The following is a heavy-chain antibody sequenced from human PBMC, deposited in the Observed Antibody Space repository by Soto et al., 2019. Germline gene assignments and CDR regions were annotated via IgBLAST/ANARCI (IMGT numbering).Heavy chain of an antibody. J-gene: IGHJ5*02. CDR3: ARGSDYDSSGYHSSWFDP. Sequence: ASVKVSCKASGGTFSSYAISWVRQAPGQGLEWMGGIIPIFGTANYAQKFQGRVTITADESTSTAYMELSSLRSEDTAVYYCARGSDYDSSGYHSSWFDPWGQGTLVTVSS. V-gene: IGHV1-69*13. CDR1: GGTFSSYA. D-gene: IGHD3-22*01. CDR2: IIPIFGTA.